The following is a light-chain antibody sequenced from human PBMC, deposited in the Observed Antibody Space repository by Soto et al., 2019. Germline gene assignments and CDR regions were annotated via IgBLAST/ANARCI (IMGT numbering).Light chain of an antibody. J-gene: IGKJ2*03. CDR2: GAS. CDR3: QQYNNWPPG. Sequence: EIVMTQSPATLSVSPGERATLSCRASQSVSSNLAWYQQKPGQAPRLLIYGASTRATGIPARFSGSESGTEFTLTISSLQSEDFAVYYCQQYNNWPPGFGQGTKLEIK. CDR1: QSVSSN. V-gene: IGKV3-15*01.